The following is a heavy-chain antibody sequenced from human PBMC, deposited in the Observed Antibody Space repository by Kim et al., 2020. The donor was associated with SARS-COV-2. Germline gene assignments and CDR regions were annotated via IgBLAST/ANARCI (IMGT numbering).Heavy chain of an antibody. CDR3: ARVNEKADYFDY. Sequence: YYNPSLKSRVTISVDTSKNQFSLKLSSVTAADTAVYYCARVNEKADYFDYWGQGTLVTVSS. J-gene: IGHJ4*02. V-gene: IGHV4-31*02. D-gene: IGHD1-1*01.